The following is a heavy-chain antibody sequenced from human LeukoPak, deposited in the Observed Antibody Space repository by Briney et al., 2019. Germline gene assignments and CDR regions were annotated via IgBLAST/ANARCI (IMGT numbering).Heavy chain of an antibody. V-gene: IGHV3-53*04. CDR1: GFTVSSNY. CDR3: ARGWSYYDSSGFDAFDI. J-gene: IGHJ3*02. D-gene: IGHD3-22*01. CDR2: IYSGGST. Sequence: GGSLRLPCAASGFTVSSNYMSWVRQAPGKGLEWVSVIYSGGSTYYADSVKGRFTISRHNSKNTLYLQMNSLRAEDTAVYYCARGWSYYDSSGFDAFDIWGQGTMVTVSS.